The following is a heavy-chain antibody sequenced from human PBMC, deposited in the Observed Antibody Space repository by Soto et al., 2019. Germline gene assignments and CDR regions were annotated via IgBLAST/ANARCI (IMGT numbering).Heavy chain of an antibody. CDR3: AKIVVFGFGERIPYFDY. Sequence: GGSLRLSCAASGFTFSSYAMSWVRQAPGKGLEWVSAISGSGGSTYYADSVKGRFTISRDNSKNTLYLQMNSLRAEDTAVYYCAKIVVFGFGERIPYFDYWGQGTLVTVSS. J-gene: IGHJ4*02. CDR1: GFTFSSYA. D-gene: IGHD3-10*01. V-gene: IGHV3-23*01. CDR2: ISGSGGST.